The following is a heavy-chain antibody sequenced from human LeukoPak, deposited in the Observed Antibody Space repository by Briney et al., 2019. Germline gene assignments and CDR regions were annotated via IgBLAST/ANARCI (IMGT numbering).Heavy chain of an antibody. CDR1: GFTFSSYS. J-gene: IGHJ4*02. CDR3: ATGGYYLNY. Sequence: GGSLRLSCAASGFTFSSYSMNWVRQAPGKGLEWLSHISSGSSVIYYADSVKGRFTISRDNAKNSLYLQMNSLRAEDTAVYYCATGGYYLNYWGQGTLVTVSS. CDR2: ISSGSSVI. V-gene: IGHV3-48*01. D-gene: IGHD2-8*02.